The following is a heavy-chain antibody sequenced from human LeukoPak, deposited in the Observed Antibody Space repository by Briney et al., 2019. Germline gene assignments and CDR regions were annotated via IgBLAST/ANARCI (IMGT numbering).Heavy chain of an antibody. D-gene: IGHD2-2*01. CDR2: IYSGGST. CDR1: GFTVSSNS. J-gene: IGHJ3*02. Sequence: GGSLRLSCAASGFTVSSNSVSWVRQAPGKGLEWVSVIYSGGSTYYTDSVKGRFTISRDNAKNTLYLQMNSLRAEDTAVYFCARGPIVVVPAGGTFDIWGQGTMVTVSS. CDR3: ARGPIVVVPAGGTFDI. V-gene: IGHV3-66*01.